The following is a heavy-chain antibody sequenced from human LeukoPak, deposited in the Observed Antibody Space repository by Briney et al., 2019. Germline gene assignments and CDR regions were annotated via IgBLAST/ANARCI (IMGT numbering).Heavy chain of an antibody. CDR3: AKSSGYYYLFDF. Sequence: SETLSLTCTVSGGSISSYYWSWIRQPPGKGLEWIGYIYYTGSTNYNLSLKSRVTISVDTSKSQLSLRLSSVTAADTAVYYCAKSSGYYYLFDFWGQGTLVTVSS. CDR1: GGSISSYY. CDR2: IYYTGST. J-gene: IGHJ4*02. D-gene: IGHD3-22*01. V-gene: IGHV4-59*01.